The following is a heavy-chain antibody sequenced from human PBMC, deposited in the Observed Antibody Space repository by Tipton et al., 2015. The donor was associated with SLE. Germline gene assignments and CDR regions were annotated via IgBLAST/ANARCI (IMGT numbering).Heavy chain of an antibody. D-gene: IGHD1-1*01. Sequence: TLSLTCAVYGGSFSGYYWSWIRQPPGKGLEWIGDINHSGSTNYNPSLKSRVTISVDTSKNQFSPRLSSVTAADTAVYYCVRAPGLERSYYYYYYMDVWGKGTTVTVSS. CDR3: VRAPGLERSYYYYYYMDV. J-gene: IGHJ6*03. CDR2: INHSGST. V-gene: IGHV4-34*01. CDR1: GGSFSGYY.